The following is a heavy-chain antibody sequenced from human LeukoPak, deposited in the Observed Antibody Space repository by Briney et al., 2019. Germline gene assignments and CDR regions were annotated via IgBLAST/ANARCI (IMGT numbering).Heavy chain of an antibody. V-gene: IGHV4-39*01. D-gene: IGHD3-22*01. CDR1: GGSISSSSYY. CDR3: ARLQYYYDSNGYYSLYYFDY. J-gene: IGHJ4*02. CDR2: MYYSGST. Sequence: PLETLSLTCTVSGGSISSSSYYWGWIRQPPGKGLEWIGSMYYSGSTYYNPSLKSRVTISLDTSKNQFSLNLSSVTAADTAVYYCARLQYYYDSNGYYSLYYFDYWGQGTVVTVSS.